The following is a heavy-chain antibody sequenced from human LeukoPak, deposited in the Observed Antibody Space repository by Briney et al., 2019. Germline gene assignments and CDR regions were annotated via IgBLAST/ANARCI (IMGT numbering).Heavy chain of an antibody. CDR2: ISDSGGST. Sequence: GGSLRLSCAASGFTLSSYAMSWVRQAPGKGLAWVSAISDSGGSTQYADSVKGRFTISRDNSKNTLYLQMNSLRVEDTAVYYCAKGSSNWRDYYYFDYWGQGTLVTVS. J-gene: IGHJ4*02. V-gene: IGHV3-23*01. CDR1: GFTLSSYA. CDR3: AKGSSNWRDYYYFDY. D-gene: IGHD6-13*01.